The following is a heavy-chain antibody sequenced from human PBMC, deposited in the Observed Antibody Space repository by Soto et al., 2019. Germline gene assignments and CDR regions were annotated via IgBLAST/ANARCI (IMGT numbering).Heavy chain of an antibody. J-gene: IGHJ4*02. D-gene: IGHD3-9*01. Sequence: QLQLQESGPGLVKPSETLSLNCTVSGDSISYSDSYWGWVRQPPGKGLEWVGHIYNTGATYKHPSLESRLTMSVDTSKNQFSLSLSSVTAADTAVYYCARRRYDLLTYPSHSPIDFWGRGALVTVSS. CDR3: ARRRYDLLTYPSHSPIDF. V-gene: IGHV4-39*01. CDR1: GDSISYSDSY. CDR2: IYNTGAT.